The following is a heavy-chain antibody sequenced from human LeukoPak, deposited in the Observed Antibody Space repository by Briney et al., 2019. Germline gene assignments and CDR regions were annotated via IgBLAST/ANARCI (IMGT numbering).Heavy chain of an antibody. D-gene: IGHD4-17*01. CDR3: AKGVGDFGRYMDV. CDR2: IRYDGSNK. V-gene: IGHV3-30*02. CDR1: GFTFSSYG. Sequence: GGSPRLSCAASGFTFSSYGMHWVRQAPGKGLEWVAFIRYDGSNKYYADSVKGRFTISRDNSKNTLYLQMNSLRAEDTAVYYCAKGVGDFGRYMDVWGKGTTVTISS. J-gene: IGHJ6*03.